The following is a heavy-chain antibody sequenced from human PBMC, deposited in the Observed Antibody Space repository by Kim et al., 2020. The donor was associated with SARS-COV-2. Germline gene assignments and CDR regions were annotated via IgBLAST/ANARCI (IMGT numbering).Heavy chain of an antibody. J-gene: IGHJ4*02. CDR1: GFTFSSYA. V-gene: IGHV3-23*01. CDR3: AKDRHYDSSGYYKGHYFDY. D-gene: IGHD3-22*01. CDR2: ISGSGGST. Sequence: GGSLRLSCAASGFTFSSYAMSWVRQAPGKGLEWVSAISGSGGSTYYADSVKGRFTISRDNSKNTLYLQMNSLRAEDTAVYYCAKDRHYDSSGYYKGHYFDYWGQGTLVTVSS.